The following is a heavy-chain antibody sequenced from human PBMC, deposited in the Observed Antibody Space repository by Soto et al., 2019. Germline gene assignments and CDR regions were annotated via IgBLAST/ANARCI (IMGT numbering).Heavy chain of an antibody. CDR3: ARQRPTDGRWEFANYYGMDV. CDR1: GGSFSAYY. D-gene: IGHD1-26*01. V-gene: IGHV4-34*12. CDR2: IIHSEST. J-gene: IGHJ6*02. Sequence: KPSETLSLTCAVYGGSFSAYYWSWVRQPPGKGLEWIGEIIHSESTNDNPSLKSRVTISVDTAKNQFSLKLSSVTAADTAVYYCARQRPTDGRWEFANYYGMDVWGQGTPVTVSS.